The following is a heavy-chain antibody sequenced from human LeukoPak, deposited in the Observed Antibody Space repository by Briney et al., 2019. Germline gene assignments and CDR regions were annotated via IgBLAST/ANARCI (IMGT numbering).Heavy chain of an antibody. J-gene: IGHJ6*03. CDR2: IRYDENNE. V-gene: IGHV3-30*02. CDR1: GFIFTNYA. D-gene: IGHD3-10*01. Sequence: GGSLRLSCAASGFIFTNYAMHWVRQAPGKGLEWVAFIRYDENNEYYGDSVKGRFTISRDTSKNTLYLQMNSLRVEDTAVHYCAKEGVRGVTTVLYYYYYMDVWGKGTTVTVSS. CDR3: AKEGVRGVTTVLYYYYYMDV.